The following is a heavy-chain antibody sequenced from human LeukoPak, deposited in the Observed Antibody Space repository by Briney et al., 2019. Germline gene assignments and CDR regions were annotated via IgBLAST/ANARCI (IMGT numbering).Heavy chain of an antibody. D-gene: IGHD5-24*01. Sequence: GGSLRLSCAASGFTFDDYAIHWVQQAPGMGLEWVSGISWNSGSIGYADSVKGRFTISRDNAKNSLYLQMNSLRAEDTALYYCAGPESIRDGYNRHIWGQRTMVTVSS. CDR3: AGPESIRDGYNRHI. CDR1: GFTFDDYA. V-gene: IGHV3-9*01. CDR2: ISWNSGSI. J-gene: IGHJ3*02.